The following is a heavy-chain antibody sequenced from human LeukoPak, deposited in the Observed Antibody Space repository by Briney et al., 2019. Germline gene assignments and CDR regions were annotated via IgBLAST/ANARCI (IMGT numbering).Heavy chain of an antibody. D-gene: IGHD1-26*01. CDR2: ISWNSGSI. Sequence: PGGSLRLSCAASGFTFDDYAMHWVRQAPGKGLEWVSGISWNSGSIGYADSVKGRFTISRDNSKNSLYLQMNSLRTEDTAFYYCANALGSRSPLDDWGHGTLVTVSS. CDR3: ANALGSRSPLDD. J-gene: IGHJ4*01. CDR1: GFTFDDYA. V-gene: IGHV3-9*01.